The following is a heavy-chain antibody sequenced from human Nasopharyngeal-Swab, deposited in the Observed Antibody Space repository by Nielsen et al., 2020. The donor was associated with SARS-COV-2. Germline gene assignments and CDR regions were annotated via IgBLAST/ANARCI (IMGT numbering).Heavy chain of an antibody. CDR3: AKILAVGWFLGGYFDY. CDR2: ISGSGGST. CDR1: GFTFSSYA. D-gene: IGHD3-3*01. J-gene: IGHJ4*02. V-gene: IGHV3-23*01. Sequence: GGSLRLSCAASGFTFSSYAISWVRQAPGTGLEWVSAISGSGGSTYYADSVKGRFTISRDNSKNTLYLQMNSLRAEDTAVYYCAKILAVGWFLGGYFDYWGQGTLVTVSS.